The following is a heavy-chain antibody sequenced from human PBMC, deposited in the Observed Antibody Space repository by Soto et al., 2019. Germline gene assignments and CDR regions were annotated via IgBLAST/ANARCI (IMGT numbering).Heavy chain of an antibody. CDR2: IKSKTDGGTT. CDR3: TTDPIVVVQDAFDI. D-gene: IGHD3-22*01. CDR1: GFTFSNAW. V-gene: IGHV3-15*07. Sequence: EVQLVESGGGLVKPGGSLRLSCAASGFTFSNAWMNWVRQAPGKGLEWVGRIKSKTDGGTTDYAAPVKGRFTISRDDSKNTLYLQMNSLKTEDTAVYYCTTDPIVVVQDAFDIWGQGTMVTVSS. J-gene: IGHJ3*02.